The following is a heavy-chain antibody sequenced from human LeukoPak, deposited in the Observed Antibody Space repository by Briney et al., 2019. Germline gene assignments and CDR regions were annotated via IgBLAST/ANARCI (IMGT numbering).Heavy chain of an antibody. D-gene: IGHD1-26*01. CDR2: IRYDGSNK. J-gene: IGHJ4*02. Sequence: GGSLRLSCAASGFTFSSCGMHWVRQAPGKGLEWVAFIRYDGSNKYYADSVKGRFTISRDNSKNTLYLQMNSLRAEDTAVYYCATLDVGATVYWGQGTLVTVSS. CDR1: GFTFSSCG. CDR3: ATLDVGATVY. V-gene: IGHV3-30*02.